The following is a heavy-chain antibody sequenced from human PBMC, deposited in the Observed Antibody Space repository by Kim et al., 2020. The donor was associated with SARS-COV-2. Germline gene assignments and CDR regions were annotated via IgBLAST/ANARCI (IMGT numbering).Heavy chain of an antibody. V-gene: IGHV3-53*01. D-gene: IGHD6-13*01. CDR2: IYPGGST. CDR3: ARAHSSSWYGGDN. CDR1: GFTVSSHY. Sequence: GGSLRLSCAASGFTVSSHYMSWVRQAPGKGLEWVSVIYPGGSTYYADSVKGRFTISRDNSKNTLYLQMNSLRAEDTAVYYCARAHSSSWYGGDNWGQGTLVTVSS. J-gene: IGHJ4*02.